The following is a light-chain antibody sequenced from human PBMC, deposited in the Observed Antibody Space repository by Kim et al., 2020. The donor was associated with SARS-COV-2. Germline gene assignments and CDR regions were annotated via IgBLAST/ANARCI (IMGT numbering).Light chain of an antibody. CDR2: GAS. CDR1: QSVNSN. V-gene: IGKV3-15*01. J-gene: IGKJ2*01. Sequence: EIVMTQSPATLSVSPGERATLSCRASQSVNSNFAWYQQKPGQAPRLLIYGASTRATGIPARFSGSGSGTEFTLTISSLQSEDFAVYYCQHYNNWPPYTFGQGTKLEI. CDR3: QHYNNWPPYT.